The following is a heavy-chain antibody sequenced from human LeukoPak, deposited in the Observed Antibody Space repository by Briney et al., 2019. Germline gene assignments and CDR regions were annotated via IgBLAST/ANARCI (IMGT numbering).Heavy chain of an antibody. Sequence: GGSLRLSCAASGFTFSNAWMSWVRQAPGKGLEWVGRIKSKTDGGTTDYAAPVKGRFTISRDDSKNTLYPQMNSLKTEDTAVYYCTTLPDSGYLLDWGQGTLVTVSS. CDR3: TTLPDSGYLLD. V-gene: IGHV3-15*01. CDR1: GFTFSNAW. CDR2: IKSKTDGGTT. D-gene: IGHD5-12*01. J-gene: IGHJ4*02.